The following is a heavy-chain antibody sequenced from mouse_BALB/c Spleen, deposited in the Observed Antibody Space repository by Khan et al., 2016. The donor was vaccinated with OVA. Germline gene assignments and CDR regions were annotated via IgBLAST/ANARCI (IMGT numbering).Heavy chain of an antibody. Sequence: EVQLQESGGDLVKPGGSLKLSCAASGFTFSNYGMSWVHQTPDKRLEWVATISSDGTYTYYPDSVKGRFTISRNNAKNTLYLQMSSLKSEDTAMYYCTSHLTGSFAYWGQGTLVTVSA. D-gene: IGHD4-1*01. V-gene: IGHV5-6*01. J-gene: IGHJ3*01. CDR3: TSHLTGSFAY. CDR2: ISSDGTYT. CDR1: GFTFSNYG.